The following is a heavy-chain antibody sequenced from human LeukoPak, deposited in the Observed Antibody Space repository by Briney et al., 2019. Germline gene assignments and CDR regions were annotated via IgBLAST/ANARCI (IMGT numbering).Heavy chain of an antibody. CDR2: IHTSGRT. V-gene: IGHV4-4*07. J-gene: IGHJ4*02. D-gene: IGHD6-19*01. Sequence: PSETLSLTRTVSGASISNDFWSWIRQSAGKGVEWIGRIHTSGRTNYNPSLKSRVTLSLDTSKKQFSLKLSSVTAADTAVYYCARGGAVAGSRSLDYWGQGILVTVSS. CDR1: GASISNDF. CDR3: ARGGAVAGSRSLDY.